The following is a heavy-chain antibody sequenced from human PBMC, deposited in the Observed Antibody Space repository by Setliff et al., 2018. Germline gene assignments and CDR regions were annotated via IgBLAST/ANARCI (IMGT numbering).Heavy chain of an antibody. CDR3: ARTGTYRYFDY. D-gene: IGHD1-1*01. J-gene: IGHJ4*02. CDR2: IYYSGST. CDR1: GGSISSYY. Sequence: TSETLSLTCTVSGGSISSYYWSWIRQPPGKGLEWIGYIYYSGSTNYNPSLKSRVTMSVDTSKSQFSLRLSSVTAADTAVYYCARTGTYRYFDYWGRGTLVTVSS. V-gene: IGHV4-59*08.